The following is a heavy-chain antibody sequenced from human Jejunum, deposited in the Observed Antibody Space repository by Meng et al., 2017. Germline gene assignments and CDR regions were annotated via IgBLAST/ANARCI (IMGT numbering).Heavy chain of an antibody. V-gene: IGHV1-2*06. Sequence: QVQLVQSGAEVKKSGASVKVSCKASGYTFSDYYMHWVRQAPGQGLEWMGRINPISGDTNYAQKFQGRVTMTRDTSIGTAYMELSSLTSDDTAEYYCARENYNISGYYYSTFWGQGALVTVSS. D-gene: IGHD3-22*01. J-gene: IGHJ4*02. CDR2: INPISGDT. CDR1: GYTFSDYY. CDR3: ARENYNISGYYYSTF.